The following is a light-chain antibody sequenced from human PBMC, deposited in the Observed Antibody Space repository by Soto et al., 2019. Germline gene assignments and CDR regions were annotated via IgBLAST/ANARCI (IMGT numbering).Light chain of an antibody. J-gene: IGLJ2*01. CDR1: SRDIGAYNF. CDR2: DVN. CDR3: TSWTTSTTMI. Sequence: QSALTQPASVSGSPEQSLTISCTGTSRDIGAYNFVSWYQQHPGKAPKLMLYDVNIRPSGVSNRFSGSKSGNTASLTISGLQAEDEADYYCTSWTTSTTMIFGGGTKLTVL. V-gene: IGLV2-14*03.